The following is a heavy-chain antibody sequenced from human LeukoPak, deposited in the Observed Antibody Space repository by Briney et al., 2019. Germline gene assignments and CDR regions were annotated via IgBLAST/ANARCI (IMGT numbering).Heavy chain of an antibody. D-gene: IGHD4-17*01. Sequence: GASVKVSCKASGYTFTSYYMHWVRQAPGQGLEWTGIINPSGGSTSYAQKFQGSVTMTRDTSTSTVYMELSSLRSEDTAVYYCASSKVPLYGDYGSFDYWGQGTLVTVSS. CDR3: ASSKVPLYGDYGSFDY. CDR2: INPSGGST. CDR1: GYTFTSYY. J-gene: IGHJ4*02. V-gene: IGHV1-46*01.